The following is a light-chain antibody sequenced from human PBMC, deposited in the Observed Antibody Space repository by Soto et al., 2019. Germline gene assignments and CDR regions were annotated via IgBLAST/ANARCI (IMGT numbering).Light chain of an antibody. Sequence: EKVMTQSPATLSMSPGERATLSCRASQSVSSYLAWYQQKPGQAPRLLIYGASTRATGIPARFSGSGSGTEFTLTISSLQSEDFEVYYCQQYNNWPSWTFGPGTKVEIK. CDR3: QQYNNWPSWT. CDR2: GAS. V-gene: IGKV3-15*01. J-gene: IGKJ1*01. CDR1: QSVSSY.